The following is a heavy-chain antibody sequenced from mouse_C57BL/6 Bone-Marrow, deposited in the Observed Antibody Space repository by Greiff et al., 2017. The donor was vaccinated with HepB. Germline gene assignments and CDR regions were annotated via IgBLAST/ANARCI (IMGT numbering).Heavy chain of an antibody. CDR3: TTAPFFAY. Sequence: VQLQQSGAELVRPGASVKLSCTASGFNIKDDYMHWVKQRPEQGLEWIGWIDPENGDTEYASKFQGKATITADTSSNTAYLQLSSLTSEDTAVYYCTTAPFFAYWGQGTLVTVSA. CDR1: GFNIKDDY. CDR2: IDPENGDT. V-gene: IGHV14-4*01. J-gene: IGHJ3*01.